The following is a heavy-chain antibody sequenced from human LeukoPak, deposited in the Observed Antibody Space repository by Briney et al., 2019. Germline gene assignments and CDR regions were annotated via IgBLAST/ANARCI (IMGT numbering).Heavy chain of an antibody. D-gene: IGHD3-10*01. CDR2: ISTYNGNT. Sequence: ASVKVSCKASGYTFTSYGISWVRQAPGQGLEWMGWISTYNGNTNYAQKLQGRVTMTTDTSTSIAYMELRSLRSDDTAVYYCARDLMVRGPMDVWGKGTTVTVSS. CDR3: ARDLMVRGPMDV. CDR1: GYTFTSYG. V-gene: IGHV1-18*01. J-gene: IGHJ6*03.